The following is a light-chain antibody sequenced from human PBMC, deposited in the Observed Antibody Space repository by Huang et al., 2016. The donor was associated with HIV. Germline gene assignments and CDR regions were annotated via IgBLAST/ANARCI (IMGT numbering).Light chain of an antibody. Sequence: DIQMTQSPSSLSAFIGDRVIINCRASHNITRYLNWYQQKPGKAPKLLIYPTSSLQSGVPATFSGSGSGTEFSLTITNLQPEDSATYYCQQSARTPRTFGQGTKVEI. V-gene: IGKV1-39*01. CDR2: PTS. J-gene: IGKJ2*01. CDR1: HNITRY. CDR3: QQSARTPRT.